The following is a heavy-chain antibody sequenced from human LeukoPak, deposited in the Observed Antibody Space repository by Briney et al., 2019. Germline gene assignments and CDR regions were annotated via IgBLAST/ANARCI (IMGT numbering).Heavy chain of an antibody. V-gene: IGHV3-7*01. CDR3: ARGRGSGNYFDY. CDR2: KKEGGSEK. Sequence: PGGSLRLSCAASGFTFSGYWMSWVRQAPGKGLEWVANKKEGGSEKYYVDSVKGRFTISRDNAKNSLYLQMNSLRAEDTAVYYCARGRGSGNYFDYWGQGTLVTVAS. CDR1: GFTFSGYW. D-gene: IGHD3-10*01. J-gene: IGHJ4*02.